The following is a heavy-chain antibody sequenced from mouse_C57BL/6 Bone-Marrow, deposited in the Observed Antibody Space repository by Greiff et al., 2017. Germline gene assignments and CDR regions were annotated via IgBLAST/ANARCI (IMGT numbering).Heavy chain of an antibody. CDR3: ARLDY. CDR1: GFTFSSYG. V-gene: IGHV5-6*01. J-gene: IGHJ2*01. Sequence: EVQLMESGGDLVKPGGSLKLSCAASGFTFSSYGMSWVRQTPDKRLEWVATISSGGSYTYYPDSVKGRFTISRDNAKNTLYLQMSSLKSEDTAMYYCARLDYWGQGTTLTVSS. CDR2: ISSGGSYT.